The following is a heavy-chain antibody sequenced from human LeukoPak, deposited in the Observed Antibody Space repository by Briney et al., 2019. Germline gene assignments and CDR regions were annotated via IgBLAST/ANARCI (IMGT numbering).Heavy chain of an antibody. CDR2: IHSSGSAM. V-gene: IGHV3-48*03. D-gene: IGHD2-2*01. CDR1: GFTFSTYE. CDR3: ARISRLYCSSTSCQIDY. J-gene: IGHJ4*02. Sequence: PGGSLRLSCAASGFTFSTYEMNWVRQAPGKGLEWVSYIHSSGSAMYYADSAKGRFTISRDNAQNSLYLQMNSLRAEDTAVYYCARISRLYCSSTSCQIDYWGQGSLVTVSS.